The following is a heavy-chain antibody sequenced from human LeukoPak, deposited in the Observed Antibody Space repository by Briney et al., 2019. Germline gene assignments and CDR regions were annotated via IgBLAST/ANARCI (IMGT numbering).Heavy chain of an antibody. V-gene: IGHV6-1*01. CDR3: ARTKIQTDFDY. J-gene: IGHJ4*02. CDR2: TYFRSKWYN. CDR1: GDSVSSNKAA. Sequence: NPSQTLSLTCAISGDSVSSNKAAWHWIRQSPSRGLEWLGRTYFRSKWYNDYALSVKSRITISPDTSKNQFSLQLNSVTPEDTAVYYCARTKIQTDFDYWGQGTLVTVSS.